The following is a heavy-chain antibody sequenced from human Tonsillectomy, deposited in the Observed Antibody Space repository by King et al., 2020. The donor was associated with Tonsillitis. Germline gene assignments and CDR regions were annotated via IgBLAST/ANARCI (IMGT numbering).Heavy chain of an antibody. CDR1: GFPFSDHY. CDR3: ARSRGGDYSLDY. CDR2: IRTKANGYTT. D-gene: IGHD4-11*01. V-gene: IGHV3-72*01. J-gene: IGHJ4*02. Sequence: VQLVESGGGLVQPGGSLRLSCAASGFPFSDHYMDWVRQAPGKGLEWIGRIRTKANGYTTEYAASVKGRFTISRDDSKNSLFLQMNSLQTEDTAVYYCARSRGGDYSLDYGGKGTLVTVSS.